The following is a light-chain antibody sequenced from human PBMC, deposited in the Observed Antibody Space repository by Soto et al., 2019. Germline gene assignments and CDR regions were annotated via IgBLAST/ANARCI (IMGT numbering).Light chain of an antibody. CDR2: DAS. V-gene: IGKV1-5*01. J-gene: IGKJ1*01. CDR1: QSISSW. Sequence: DIQMTQSPSTLSASVGDRVTITCRASQSISSWLAWYQQKPGKAPKLLIYDASSLESGVPSRLSGSGSGTEFTLAISSLQPDDFATYYCQQYNSYSPATFGQGTKVEIK. CDR3: QQYNSYSPAT.